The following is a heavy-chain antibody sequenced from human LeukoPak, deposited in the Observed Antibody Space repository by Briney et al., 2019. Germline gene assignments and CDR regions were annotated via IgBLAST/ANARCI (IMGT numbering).Heavy chain of an antibody. CDR3: ARGWLLLNWFDP. CDR1: GGSFSVYY. V-gene: IGHV4-34*01. Sequence: MPSETLSLTCAVYGGSFSVYYWSWIRQPPGKGLEWIGEINHSGSTNYNPSLKSRVSISVDTSKNQFSLKLSSVTAADTAVYYCARGWLLLNWFDPWGQGTLVTVSS. CDR2: INHSGST. D-gene: IGHD3-22*01. J-gene: IGHJ5*02.